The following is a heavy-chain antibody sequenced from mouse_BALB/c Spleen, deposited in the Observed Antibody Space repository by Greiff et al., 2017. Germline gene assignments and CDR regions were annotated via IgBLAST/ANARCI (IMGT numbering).Heavy chain of an antibody. CDR1: GFTFSSYA. V-gene: IGHV5-6-5*01. Sequence: EVKLMESGGGLVKPGGSLKLSCAASGFTFSSYAMSWVRQTPEKRLEWVASISSGGSTYYPDSVKGRFTISRDNARNILYLQMSSLRSEDTAMYYCARDPRGAMDYWGQGTSVTVSS. CDR2: ISSGGST. D-gene: IGHD3-3*01. CDR3: ARDPRGAMDY. J-gene: IGHJ4*01.